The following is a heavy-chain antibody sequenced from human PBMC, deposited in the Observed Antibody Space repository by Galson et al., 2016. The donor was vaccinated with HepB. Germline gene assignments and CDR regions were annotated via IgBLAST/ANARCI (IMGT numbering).Heavy chain of an antibody. CDR3: ARDADAVWGTYLSYYFGY. CDR1: GYIFEDYT. Sequence: SLRLSCAGSGYIFEDYTVGWFRQAPGKGLEWVGFIRGKGFAATTEYAASVKGRFTISRDDSNSVAYLQMDGLKTEDTAVYYCARDADAVWGTYLSYYFGYWGPGTLVSVST. CDR2: IRGKGFAATT. J-gene: IGHJ4*02. D-gene: IGHD3-16*02. V-gene: IGHV3-49*03.